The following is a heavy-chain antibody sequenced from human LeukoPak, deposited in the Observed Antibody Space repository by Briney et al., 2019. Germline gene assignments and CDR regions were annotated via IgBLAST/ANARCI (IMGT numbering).Heavy chain of an antibody. CDR3: ARDLKSDYDYVWGSSRSPLNY. CDR2: ISAYNGNT. Sequence: ASVKVSCKASGYAFTSYGISWVRQAPGQGLEWMGWISAYNGNTNYAQKLQGRVTMTTDTSTSTAYMELRSLRSDDTAVYYCARDLKSDYDYVWGSSRSPLNYWGQGTLDTVSS. CDR1: GYAFTSYG. D-gene: IGHD3-16*01. J-gene: IGHJ4*02. V-gene: IGHV1-18*01.